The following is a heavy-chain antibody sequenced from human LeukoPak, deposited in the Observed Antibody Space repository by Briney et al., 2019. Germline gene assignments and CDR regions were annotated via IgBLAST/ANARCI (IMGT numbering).Heavy chain of an antibody. Sequence: PGGSLRLSCAASGFTFSSYSMNWVRQAPGKGLEWVSSISSSSSYIYYADSVKGRFAISRDNAKNSLYLQMNSLRAEDTAVYYCARSGGSYYLTDLDWFDPWGQGTLVTVSS. CDR2: ISSSSSYI. CDR1: GFTFSSYS. D-gene: IGHD1-26*01. CDR3: ARSGGSYYLTDLDWFDP. J-gene: IGHJ5*02. V-gene: IGHV3-21*01.